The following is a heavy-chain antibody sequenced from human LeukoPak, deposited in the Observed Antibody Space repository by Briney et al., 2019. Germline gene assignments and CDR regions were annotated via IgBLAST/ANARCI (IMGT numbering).Heavy chain of an antibody. Sequence: GGSLRLSCAASGFTFSSYSVNWVRQAPGKGLEWVSYISSSSSTIYYADSVKGRLTISRDNAKNSLYLQMNSLRAEDTAVYYCARALKSYDSSGYYYGSWGQGTLVTVSS. CDR3: ARALKSYDSSGYYYGS. CDR1: GFTFSSYS. CDR2: ISSSSSTI. J-gene: IGHJ4*02. D-gene: IGHD3-22*01. V-gene: IGHV3-48*01.